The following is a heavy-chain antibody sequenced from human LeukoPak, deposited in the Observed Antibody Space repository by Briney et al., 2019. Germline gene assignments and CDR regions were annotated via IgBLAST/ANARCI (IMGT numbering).Heavy chain of an antibody. V-gene: IGHV5-51*01. CDR2: IYPGDSDT. CDR3: ARHRPYYYDSSGYAAFDI. J-gene: IGHJ3*02. Sequence: GESLKISCKGSGYSFTSYWIGCVRQMPGKGLEWMGTIYPGDSDTRYSPSFQGQVTSSADKSISTAYLQWSSLKASDTAMYYCARHRPYYYDSSGYAAFDIWGQGTMVTVSS. D-gene: IGHD3-22*01. CDR1: GYSFTSYW.